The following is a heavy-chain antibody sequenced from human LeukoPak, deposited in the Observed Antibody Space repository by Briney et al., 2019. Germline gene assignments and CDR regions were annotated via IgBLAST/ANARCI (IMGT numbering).Heavy chain of an antibody. D-gene: IGHD3-9*01. CDR1: GYTFTSYY. J-gene: IGHJ4*02. CDR2: INPSGGST. V-gene: IGHV1-46*01. CDR3: ARDRAALRYFERGGPDY. Sequence: ASVKVSCKASGYTFTSYYMHWVRQAPGQGLEWMGIINPSGGSTSYAQKSQGRVTMTRDTSTSTVYMELSSLRSEDTAVYYCARDRAALRYFERGGPDYWGQGTLVTVSS.